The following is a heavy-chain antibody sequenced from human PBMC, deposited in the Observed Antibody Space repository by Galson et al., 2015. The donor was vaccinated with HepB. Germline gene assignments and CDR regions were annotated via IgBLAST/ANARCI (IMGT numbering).Heavy chain of an antibody. Sequence: SVKVSCKASGYTFTSYYMHWVRQAPGQGLEWMGIINPSGGSTSYAQKFQGRVTMTRDTSTSTVYMELNSLRAEDTAVYYCARESPLYDFWSGYQYYYYYYGMDVWGQGTTVTVSS. D-gene: IGHD3-3*01. CDR1: GYTFTSYY. CDR2: INPSGGST. V-gene: IGHV1-46*01. CDR3: ARESPLYDFWSGYQYYYYYYGMDV. J-gene: IGHJ6*02.